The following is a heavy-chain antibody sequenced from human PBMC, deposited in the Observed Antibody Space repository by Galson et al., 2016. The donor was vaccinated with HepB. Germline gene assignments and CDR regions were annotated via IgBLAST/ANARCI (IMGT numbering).Heavy chain of an antibody. CDR3: AKGPLYNYVYLDY. V-gene: IGHV3-21*04. CDR1: GFTFSSSS. CDR2: ISSSSSYI. Sequence: SLRLSCAASGFTFSSSSMNWVRQAPGKGLEWVSSISSSSSYIYYTDSVKGRFTISRDNSNNTLYLEMDSLRPEDTAIYYCAKGPLYNYVYLDYWGHGILVTVSS. D-gene: IGHD3-16*01. J-gene: IGHJ4*01.